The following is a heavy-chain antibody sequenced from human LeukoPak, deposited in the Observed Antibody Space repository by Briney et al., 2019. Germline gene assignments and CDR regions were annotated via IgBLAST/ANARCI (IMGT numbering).Heavy chain of an antibody. CDR1: GVSISSYY. CDR3: ARASTSKGNMFDY. CDR2: IYYSGST. V-gene: IGHV4-59*01. J-gene: IGHJ4*02. D-gene: IGHD4-11*01. Sequence: SETLSLTCTVSGVSISSYYWSWVRQPPGKGLEWIGYIYYSGSTNYNPSLKSRVTISVDTSKNQFSLKLSSVTAADTAVYYCARASTSKGNMFDYWGQGTLVTVSS.